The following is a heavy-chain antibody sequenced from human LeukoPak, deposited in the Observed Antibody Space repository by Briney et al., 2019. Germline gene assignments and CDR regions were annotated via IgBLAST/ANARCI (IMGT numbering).Heavy chain of an antibody. CDR3: ARSDSSGYYYFV. V-gene: IGHV4-59*01. D-gene: IGHD3-22*01. CDR1: GGSITPNF. Sequence: SETLSLTCTVSGGSITPNFWSWVRQPPGKGLEWIGYIYYTGSTIYNPSVKSRVTISVDTSKNQFSLKLSSVTAADTAIYYCARSDSSGYYYFVWGQGTLVTVSS. CDR2: IYYTGST. J-gene: IGHJ4*02.